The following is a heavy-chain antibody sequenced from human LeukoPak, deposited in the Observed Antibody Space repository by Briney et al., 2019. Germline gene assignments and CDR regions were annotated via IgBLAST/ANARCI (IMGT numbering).Heavy chain of an antibody. CDR3: ATDERGGGYDSSPY. D-gene: IGHD3-22*01. CDR2: INPKSGDT. V-gene: IGHV1-2*02. CDR1: GYTFSDYY. Sequence: ASVKVSCKASGYTFSDYYIHWVRQAPREGLEWMGWINPKSGDTNYVQRFQGRVTMTRDTSITTAYMELSRLKSDDTAVYYCATDERGGGYDSSPYWGQGTLVTVSS. J-gene: IGHJ4*02.